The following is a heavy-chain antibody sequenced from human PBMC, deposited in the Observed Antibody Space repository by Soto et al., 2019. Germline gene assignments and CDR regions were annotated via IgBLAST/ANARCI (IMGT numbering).Heavy chain of an antibody. Sequence: QVQLQESGPGLVKPSQTLSLTCTVSGGSISSGDYYWSWIRQPPGKGLEWIGYIYYSWSTYYNPSLKSRGTISVDTSKNQCSLKLSSVTAADTAVYYCAREPVTDAFDIWGRGTMVTVAS. CDR2: IYYSWST. D-gene: IGHD4-4*01. J-gene: IGHJ3*02. CDR1: GGSISSGDYY. CDR3: AREPVTDAFDI. V-gene: IGHV4-30-4*01.